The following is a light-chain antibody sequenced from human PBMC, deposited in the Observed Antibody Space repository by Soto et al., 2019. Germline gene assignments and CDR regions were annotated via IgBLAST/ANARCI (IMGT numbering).Light chain of an antibody. J-gene: IGKJ1*01. CDR3: QQSYSTPWT. CDR1: QSITNY. Sequence: DIQMTQSPSSLSASVGDRVTITCRASQSITNYLNWYQQKPGKAPKLLIYAASSLQSGVPSRFSCSESGTDFPLSISSLQPEDFATYYCQQSYSTPWTFGQGTKVEIK. CDR2: AAS. V-gene: IGKV1-39*01.